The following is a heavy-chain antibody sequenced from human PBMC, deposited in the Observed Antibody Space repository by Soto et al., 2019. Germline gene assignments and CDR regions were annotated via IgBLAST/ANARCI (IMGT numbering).Heavy chain of an antibody. V-gene: IGHV3-21*01. Sequence: EVQLVESGGGLVKPGGSLRLSCAASGFTFSTYNMNWVRQAPGKGLEWVSSISSSSSYIYYVDSVKGRFTISRDNAKNSLYLQRSSLRAEDKDVYYCARDYYITNWENGYYYSAMDVWGQGTTVTVS. CDR2: ISSSSSYI. CDR1: GFTFSTYN. J-gene: IGHJ6*02. D-gene: IGHD1-1*01. CDR3: ARDYYITNWENGYYYSAMDV.